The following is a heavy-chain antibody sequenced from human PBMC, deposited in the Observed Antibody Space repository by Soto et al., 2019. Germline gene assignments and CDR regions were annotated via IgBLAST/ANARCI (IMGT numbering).Heavy chain of an antibody. Sequence: PWETLSLTCTVSGGSISSADYYWSWIRQPPGEGLEWMGYIYYSGSTYYNPPLKSRVTISVDTSKNQFSLKLSSVTAADTAVYYCAREGAMVRGVITPGALAYSGQGTLVTVSS. CDR1: GGSISSADYY. CDR2: IYYSGST. D-gene: IGHD3-10*01. CDR3: AREGAMVRGVITPGALAY. J-gene: IGHJ4*02. V-gene: IGHV4-30-4*01.